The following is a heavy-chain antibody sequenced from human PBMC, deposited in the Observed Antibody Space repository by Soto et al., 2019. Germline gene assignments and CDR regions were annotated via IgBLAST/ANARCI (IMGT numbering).Heavy chain of an antibody. CDR2: IIHSGSA. CDR3: ARGTREGWYFDL. CDR1: SGSFSGYY. V-gene: IGHV4-34*12. J-gene: IGHJ2*01. Sequence: QVQLQQWGAGLLKPSETLSLTCAVCSGSFSGYYWSWIRQPPGKGLEWIGEIIHSGSANYNPSLKSRVTISVDTSKNQFSLKLSSVTVADTAVYYCARGTREGWYFDLWGRGTLVTVSS.